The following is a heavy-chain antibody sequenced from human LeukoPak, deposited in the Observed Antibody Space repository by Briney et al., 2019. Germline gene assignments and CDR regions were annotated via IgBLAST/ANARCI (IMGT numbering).Heavy chain of an antibody. CDR2: IYYSGST. J-gene: IGHJ3*02. CDR1: GGSISSYY. CDR3: ARGGTAVIAPYAFDI. V-gene: IGHV4-59*01. D-gene: IGHD4-23*01. Sequence: SEALSLTCAVSGGSISSYYWSWIRQPPGKGLEWIGYIYYSGSTNCNPSVKSRVAMSVDTSKKQFSLKLSSLTAADTAVYYCARGGTAVIAPYAFDIWGQGTMVTVSS.